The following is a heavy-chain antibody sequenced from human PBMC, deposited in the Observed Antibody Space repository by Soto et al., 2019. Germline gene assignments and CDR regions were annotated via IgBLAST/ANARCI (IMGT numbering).Heavy chain of an antibody. CDR1: GFTFSIYS. J-gene: IGHJ4*02. CDR3: ARERVTGYYNVIGY. Sequence: QVHLVESGGGVVQPGRSLRLSCAASGFTFSIYSMHWVRQAPGKGLEWVAVLSYDVSNKFYADSVKGRFTISRDNSKNTLYLQMNSLRPDDTAVYYCARERVTGYYNVIGYWGQGTLVTVSS. CDR2: LSYDVSNK. D-gene: IGHD3-9*01. V-gene: IGHV3-30-3*01.